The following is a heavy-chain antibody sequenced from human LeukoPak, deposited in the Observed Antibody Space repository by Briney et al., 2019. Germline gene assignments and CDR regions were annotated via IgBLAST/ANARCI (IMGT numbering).Heavy chain of an antibody. Sequence: AGGSLRLSCVASGFTFTDYHMTWIRQTPGKGLEWVSDISVSGSYTNYADSVKGRFTISRDNTKNSLYLQMNSLRAEDTATYYCARSGFYEGYFYYGMNVWGQGTTVTVSS. V-gene: IGHV3-11*06. CDR2: ISVSGSYT. D-gene: IGHD3-9*01. CDR1: GFTFTDYH. J-gene: IGHJ6*02. CDR3: ARSGFYEGYFYYGMNV.